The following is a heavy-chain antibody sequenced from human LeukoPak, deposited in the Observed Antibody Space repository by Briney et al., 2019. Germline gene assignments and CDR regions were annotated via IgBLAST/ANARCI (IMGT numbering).Heavy chain of an antibody. Sequence: ASVKVSCKASGYTFTSYDINWVRQATGQGLEWMGWMNPNSGNTGYAQKFQGRATMTRNTSISTAYMELSSLRSEDTAVYYCARDGAAAGYYYYGMDVWGQGTTVTVSS. V-gene: IGHV1-8*01. CDR2: MNPNSGNT. CDR1: GYTFTSYD. J-gene: IGHJ6*02. D-gene: IGHD6-13*01. CDR3: ARDGAAAGYYYYGMDV.